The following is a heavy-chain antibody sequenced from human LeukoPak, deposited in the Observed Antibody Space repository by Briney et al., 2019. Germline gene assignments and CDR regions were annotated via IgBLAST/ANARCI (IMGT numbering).Heavy chain of an antibody. Sequence: SGTLSLTCAVSGGSISSSNWWSWVRQPPGKGLEWIGEIYHSGSTNYNPSLKSRVTISVDTSKNQFSLKLSSVTAADTAVYYCAREGGSGYYYSPHPDIWGQGTMVTVSS. D-gene: IGHD3-22*01. J-gene: IGHJ3*02. CDR3: AREGGSGYYYSPHPDI. CDR2: IYHSGST. V-gene: IGHV4-4*02. CDR1: GGSISSSNW.